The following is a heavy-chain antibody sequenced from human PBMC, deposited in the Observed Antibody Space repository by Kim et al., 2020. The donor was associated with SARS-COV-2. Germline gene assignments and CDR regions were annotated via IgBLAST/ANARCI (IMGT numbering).Heavy chain of an antibody. V-gene: IGHV1-46*01. CDR3: ARGPAGYGLDYYYYSMDV. CDR2: INPSGGTT. D-gene: IGHD4-17*01. Sequence: ASVKVSCKASGYTFTRYYIHWVRQAPGQGLEWMGMINPSGGTTNYAQKFLGRVTMTSDTSTSTVYMELSGLRSEDTAVFFCARGPAGYGLDYYYYSMDVWGQGTTVNVS. CDR1: GYTFTRYY. J-gene: IGHJ6*02.